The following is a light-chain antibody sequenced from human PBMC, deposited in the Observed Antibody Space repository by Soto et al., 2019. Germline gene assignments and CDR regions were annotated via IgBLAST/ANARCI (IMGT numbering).Light chain of an antibody. CDR2: KAS. Sequence: DIPMTQSPSTLSASVGDRVTITCRASQSISSWLAWYQQKPGKAPKLLIYKASTLETGVPSRFSGSGSGTEFTLTIGSQQPDDFATYYCQQYKTFWTFGQGTKVEI. CDR1: QSISSW. J-gene: IGKJ1*01. CDR3: QQYKTFWT. V-gene: IGKV1-5*03.